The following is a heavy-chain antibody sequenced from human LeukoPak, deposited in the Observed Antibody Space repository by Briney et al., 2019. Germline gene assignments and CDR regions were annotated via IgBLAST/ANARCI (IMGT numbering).Heavy chain of an antibody. CDR2: ISSSGSTI. V-gene: IGHV3-48*03. CDR1: GFTFSSYE. CDR3: ARTAAGYYGLDV. Sequence: GGSLRLSCAASGFTFSSYEMNWVRQAPGKGLEWVSYISSSGSTIYYADSVKGRFTISRDNAKNSLYLQMNSLRDEDTAVYYCARTAAGYYGLDVWGQGTTVTVSS. J-gene: IGHJ6*02. D-gene: IGHD2-15*01.